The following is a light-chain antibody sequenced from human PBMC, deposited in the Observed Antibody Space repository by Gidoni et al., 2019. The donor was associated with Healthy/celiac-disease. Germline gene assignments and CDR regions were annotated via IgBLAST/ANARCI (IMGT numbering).Light chain of an antibody. CDR2: GKN. CDR3: NSRDSSGNHV. CDR1: SLRSYY. J-gene: IGLJ3*02. V-gene: IGLV3-19*01. Sequence: SSELTQDPAVSVALGQTVTITCQGDSLRSYYASWYQQKPGQAPVLVIYGKNNRPSGIPDRFSGSSSGNTASLTITGAQAEDEADYYCNSRDSSGNHVFGGGTKLTVL.